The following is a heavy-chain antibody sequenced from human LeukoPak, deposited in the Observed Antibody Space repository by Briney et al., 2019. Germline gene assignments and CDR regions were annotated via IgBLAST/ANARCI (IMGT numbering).Heavy chain of an antibody. Sequence: GGSLRLSCAASGFTFSDYALIWVRQAPGKGLEWISAIRGTGGTTYYADSVKGRFAISRDNSKNTLYLQMNSLRAEDTAVYYCAKAHIDGGTFDNWGQGTLVTVSS. CDR1: GFTFSDYA. CDR2: IRGTGGTT. V-gene: IGHV3-23*01. CDR3: AKAHIDGGTFDN. J-gene: IGHJ4*02.